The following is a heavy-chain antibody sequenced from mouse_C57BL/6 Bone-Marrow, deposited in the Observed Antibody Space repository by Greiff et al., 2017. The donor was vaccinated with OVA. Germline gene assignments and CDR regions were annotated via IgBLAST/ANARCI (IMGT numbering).Heavy chain of an antibody. V-gene: IGHV1-15*01. CDR1: GYTFTDYE. CDR3: TRGGFYAMDY. J-gene: IGHJ4*01. CDR2: IDPATGGT. Sequence: VQLQQSGAELVRPGASVTLSCKASGYTFTDYEMHWVKQTPVHGLEWIGAIDPATGGTAYNQKFKGKAILTADKSSSTAYMELRSLTSEDSAVYYCTRGGFYAMDYWGQGTAVTVSA.